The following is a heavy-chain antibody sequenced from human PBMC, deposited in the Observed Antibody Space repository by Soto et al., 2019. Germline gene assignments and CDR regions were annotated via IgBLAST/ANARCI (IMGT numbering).Heavy chain of an antibody. Sequence: QVHLVQSETEVKEPGASVTVSCKTSHATFTGYTINWVRQAPGQGLEWLGWISSLSGNTHYARDFQGRLTMTTNTSATTAYMELRSLRSDDTAVYFCARGTVTSGRWFGPWGQGTLVTVSS. V-gene: IGHV1-18*04. J-gene: IGHJ5*02. D-gene: IGHD4-17*01. CDR1: HATFTGYT. CDR3: ARGTVTSGRWFGP. CDR2: ISSLSGNT.